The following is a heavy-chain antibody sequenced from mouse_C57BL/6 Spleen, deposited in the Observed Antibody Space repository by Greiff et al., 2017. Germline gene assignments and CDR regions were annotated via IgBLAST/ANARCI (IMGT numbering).Heavy chain of an antibody. V-gene: IGHV3-6*01. CDR2: ISYDGSN. CDR3: ARAGLYSKGALDY. J-gene: IGHJ4*01. CDR1: GYSITSGYY. D-gene: IGHD2-5*01. Sequence: ESGPGLVKPSQSLSLTCSVTGYSITSGYYWNWIRQFPGNKLEWMGYISYDGSNNYNPSLKNRISITRDTSKNQFFLKLKSVTTEDTATYYCARAGLYSKGALDYWGQGASVTVAS.